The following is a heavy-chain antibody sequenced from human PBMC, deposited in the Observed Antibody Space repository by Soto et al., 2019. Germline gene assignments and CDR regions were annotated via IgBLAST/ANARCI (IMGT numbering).Heavy chain of an antibody. CDR3: AKDKYSSRRYYYYGMDV. J-gene: IGHJ6*02. Sequence: LRLSCAASGFTFSSYAMSWVRQAPGKGLEWVSAISGSGGSTYYADSVKGRFTISRDNSKNTLYLQMNSLRAEDTAVYYCAKDKYSSRRYYYYGMDVWGQGTTVTVSS. V-gene: IGHV3-23*01. CDR1: GFTFSSYA. CDR2: ISGSGGST. D-gene: IGHD6-6*01.